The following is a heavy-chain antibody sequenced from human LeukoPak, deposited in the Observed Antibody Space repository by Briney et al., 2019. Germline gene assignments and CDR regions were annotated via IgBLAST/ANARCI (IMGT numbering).Heavy chain of an antibody. CDR2: ISSSSRTI. Sequence: GGSLRLSCAASGFAFSSYVMNWVRQAPGKGLEWVSYISSSSRTIYYADSVKGRFTISRDNARNSLYLQLNSLRDEDTAVYYCATVVTGAYYFDYWGQGTLVTVSS. CDR3: ATVVTGAYYFDY. CDR1: GFAFSSYV. J-gene: IGHJ4*02. D-gene: IGHD2-21*01. V-gene: IGHV3-48*02.